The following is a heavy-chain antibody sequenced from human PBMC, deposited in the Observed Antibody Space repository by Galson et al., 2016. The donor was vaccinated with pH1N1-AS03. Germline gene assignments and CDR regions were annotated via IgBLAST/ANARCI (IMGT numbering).Heavy chain of an antibody. V-gene: IGHV2-5*02. CDR2: IYWDDGR. CDR1: GFSLSTTGVG. CDR3: ARRRAEMSGNWYFDL. Sequence: PALVKPTQTLTLTCSFSGFSLSTTGVGVGWIRQPPGKALEYLGLIYWDDGRRYRPSLNSRLTITKDTSKNQVLLRLTNVDPVDTGTYYCARRRAEMSGNWYFDLWGRGTLVTVSS. J-gene: IGHJ2*01. D-gene: IGHD3-10*01.